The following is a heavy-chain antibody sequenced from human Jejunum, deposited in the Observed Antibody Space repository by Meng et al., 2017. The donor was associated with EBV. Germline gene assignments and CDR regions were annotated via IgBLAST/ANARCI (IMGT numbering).Heavy chain of an antibody. CDR1: GDSHCSSQW. D-gene: IGHD4-11*01. Sequence: SGTGVVKPSGTLPLPCSVSGDSHCSSQWWSWVRQPPGKGLEWIGEMHPGGSTNYNPYLKSRVTISVDNSKNQFSLKLTSVTAADTAVYYCAKSNDYSLNSWGQGTLVTVSS. CDR3: AKSNDYSLNS. V-gene: IGHV4-4*02. CDR2: MHPGGST. J-gene: IGHJ4*02.